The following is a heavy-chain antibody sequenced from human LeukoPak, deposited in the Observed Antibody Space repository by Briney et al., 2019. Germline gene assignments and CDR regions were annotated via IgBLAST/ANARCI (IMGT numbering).Heavy chain of an antibody. D-gene: IGHD2-2*01. CDR2: INPKIGDT. J-gene: IGHJ5*02. CDR3: ASSGVLVVAAAIQPYNWFDP. V-gene: IGHV1-2*02. CDR1: GYTFTDSY. Sequence: ASVKVSCKASGYTFTDSYMHWVRQAPGQGLEWMGWINPKIGDTKYAQKFQGRVTMTRDTSISTVYMELSSLRSDDTAVYHCASSGVLVVAAAIQPYNWFDPWGQGTLVTVSS.